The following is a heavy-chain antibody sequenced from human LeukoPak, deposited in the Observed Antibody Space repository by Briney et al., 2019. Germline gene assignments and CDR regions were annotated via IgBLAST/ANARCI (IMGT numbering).Heavy chain of an antibody. CDR3: AKYDILTGAFDY. J-gene: IGHJ4*02. CDR2: ISGSGGST. V-gene: IGHV3-23*01. CDR1: GFTFSSYG. Sequence: PGGSLRLSCAAAGFTFSSYGMSWVRQAPGKGLEWVSAISGSGGSTYYADSVKGRFTISRDNSKNTLYLQMNSLRAEDTAVYYCAKYDILTGAFDYWGQGTLVTVSS. D-gene: IGHD3-9*01.